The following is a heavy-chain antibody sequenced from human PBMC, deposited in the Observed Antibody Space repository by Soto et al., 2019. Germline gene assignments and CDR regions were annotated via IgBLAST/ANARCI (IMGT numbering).Heavy chain of an antibody. V-gene: IGHV4-39*01. D-gene: IGHD3-22*01. Sequence: PSETLSLTCSVSGGSISSSPYYWGWIRQPPGKGLEWLGTIYYSGTTSYNPSLKSRVIISVDTSNNQLFLKLRSVTAADTAVYYCARHRQYYDTSGYQQRYFDYWGQRTQVTVSS. CDR1: GGSISSSPYY. J-gene: IGHJ4*02. CDR3: ARHRQYYDTSGYQQRYFDY. CDR2: IYYSGTT.